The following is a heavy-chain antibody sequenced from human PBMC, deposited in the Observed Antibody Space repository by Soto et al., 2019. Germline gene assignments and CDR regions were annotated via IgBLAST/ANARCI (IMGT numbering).Heavy chain of an antibody. J-gene: IGHJ4*02. Sequence: GGSLRLSCAASGFTFSSYWMHWVRQAPGKGLVWVSRINSDGSSTSYADSVKGRFTISRDNAKNSLYLQMDSLRDEDTGIYYCARDPSIRSPPDYWGQGTLVTVSS. CDR2: INSDGSST. CDR3: ARDPSIRSPPDY. D-gene: IGHD3-3*02. V-gene: IGHV3-74*01. CDR1: GFTFSSYW.